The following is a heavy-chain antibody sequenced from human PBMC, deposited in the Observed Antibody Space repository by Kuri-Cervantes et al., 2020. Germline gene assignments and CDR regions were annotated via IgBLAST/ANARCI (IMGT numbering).Heavy chain of an antibody. CDR1: GLTFSSYA. CDR3: AKSLSRLYYYYGMDV. Sequence: GESLKISCAASGLTFSSYAMHWVRQAPGKGLEWVAVISYDGSNKYYADSVKGRFTISRDNSRNALYLQMNSLRAEDTAVYYCAKSLSRLYYYYGMDVWGQGTTVTVSS. CDR2: ISYDGSNK. D-gene: IGHD2/OR15-2a*01. V-gene: IGHV3-30*18. J-gene: IGHJ6*02.